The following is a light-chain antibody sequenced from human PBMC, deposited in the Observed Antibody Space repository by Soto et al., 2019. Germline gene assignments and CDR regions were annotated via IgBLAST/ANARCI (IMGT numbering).Light chain of an antibody. CDR2: WAS. V-gene: IGKV1-5*03. CDR3: QQYRAYPPP. J-gene: IGKJ4*01. CDR1: ENIYGY. Sequence: DIQLTQSPSILSASVGDRVTITCRASENIYGYLAWYQQKPGEAPKLLIYWASTLVSGVPSRFTGGESGTEFTLTISDLQPDDFATYFCQQYRAYPPPFGGGTKVDIK.